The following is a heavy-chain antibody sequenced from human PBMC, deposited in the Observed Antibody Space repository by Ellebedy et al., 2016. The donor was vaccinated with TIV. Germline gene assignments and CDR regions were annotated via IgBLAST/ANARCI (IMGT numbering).Heavy chain of an antibody. CDR3: ARHRKNDVLTGYDY. V-gene: IGHV4-59*08. Sequence: SETLSLXCSVSGGSVTSYYWSWIRQPPGKGLEWIGYIHHTGFTNYNPSLKGRVSVAVDKYRNKLSVRLSSVTAADTAVYYCARHRKNDVLTGYDYWGQGILVTVSS. CDR2: IHHTGFT. CDR1: GGSVTSYY. J-gene: IGHJ4*02. D-gene: IGHD3-9*01.